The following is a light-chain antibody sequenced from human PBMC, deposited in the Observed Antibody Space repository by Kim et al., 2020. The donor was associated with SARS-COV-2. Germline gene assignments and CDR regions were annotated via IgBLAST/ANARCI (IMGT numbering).Light chain of an antibody. Sequence: SPAERATLSCRASQSVSSYLAWYQQKPGQAPRLLIYDTSNRATDIPARFSGSGSGTDFTLTISSLEPEDFAIYYCQQRQNWPSITFGQGTRLEIK. V-gene: IGKV3-11*01. CDR3: QQRQNWPSIT. CDR1: QSVSSY. J-gene: IGKJ5*01. CDR2: DTS.